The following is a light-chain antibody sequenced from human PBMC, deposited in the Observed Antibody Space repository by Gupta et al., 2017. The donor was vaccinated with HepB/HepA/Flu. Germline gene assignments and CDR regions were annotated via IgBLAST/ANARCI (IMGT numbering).Light chain of an antibody. Sequence: QSVLTQPPSVSRDPGQRVTIPCTGSSSNIGADYDVNWYQHLPGTAPKRLIYGNNKRPSGVPDRFSGSKSGTSASLAITGLQAEDEADYHCQSYDSSLSGVIFGGGTKLTVL. J-gene: IGLJ2*01. CDR1: SSNIGADYD. CDR3: QSYDSSLSGVI. CDR2: GNN. V-gene: IGLV1-40*01.